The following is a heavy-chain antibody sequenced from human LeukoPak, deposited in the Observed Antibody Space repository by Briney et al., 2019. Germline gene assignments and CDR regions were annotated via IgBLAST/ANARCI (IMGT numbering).Heavy chain of an antibody. D-gene: IGHD5-18*01. CDR3: ARGPRGYSYGPVPHDY. J-gene: IGHJ4*02. CDR2: ISSSSSTI. Sequence: PGGSLRLSCAASGFTFSSYSMNWVRQAPGKGLEWVSYISSSSSTIYYADSVKGRFTISRDNAKNSLYLQMNSLRAEDTAVYYCARGPRGYSYGPVPHDYWGQGTLVTVSS. CDR1: GFTFSSYS. V-gene: IGHV3-48*01.